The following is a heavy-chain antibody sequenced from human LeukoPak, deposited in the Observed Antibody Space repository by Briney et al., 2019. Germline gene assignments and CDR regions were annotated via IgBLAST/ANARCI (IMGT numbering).Heavy chain of an antibody. J-gene: IGHJ5*02. Sequence: ASVKVSCKASGGTFSIYAISWVRQAPGQGLEWMGGLIPIFGTANYAQKFQGRVTITTAESTSTAYMELSSLRSEDTAVYYWARGRIAVANNWFDPWGQGTLVTVSS. CDR3: ARGRIAVANNWFDP. D-gene: IGHD6-19*01. CDR2: LIPIFGTA. CDR1: GGTFSIYA. V-gene: IGHV1-69*05.